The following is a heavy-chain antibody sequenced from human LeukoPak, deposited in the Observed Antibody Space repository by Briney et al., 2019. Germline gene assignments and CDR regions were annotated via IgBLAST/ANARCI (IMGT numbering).Heavy chain of an antibody. D-gene: IGHD3-10*01. J-gene: IGHJ3*02. CDR2: ISWNSGTI. CDR3: AKDVGFGESTRDAFNI. V-gene: IGHV3-9*01. CDR1: GFTFDDYA. Sequence: PGRSLRLSCAASGFTFDDYAMHWVRQAPGKGLEWVSGISWNSGTIAYADSVKGRFTISRDNAKNSLFLQMNSLRTEDTAFYYCAKDVGFGESTRDAFNIWGQGTLVTVSS.